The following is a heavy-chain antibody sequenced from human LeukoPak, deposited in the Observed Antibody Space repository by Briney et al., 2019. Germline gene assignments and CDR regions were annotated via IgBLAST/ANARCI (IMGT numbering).Heavy chain of an antibody. V-gene: IGHV3-23*01. J-gene: IGHJ6*02. CDR1: GFTFSSYA. CDR2: ISGSGGST. Sequence: SGGSLRLSCAASGFTFSSYAMSWVRQAPGKGLEWVSAISGSGGSTYYADSVKGRFTISRDNSKNTLYLQMNSLRAEDTAVYYCANSGSYYYYYGMDVWDQGTTVTVSS. CDR3: ANSGSYYYYYGMDV. D-gene: IGHD1-26*01.